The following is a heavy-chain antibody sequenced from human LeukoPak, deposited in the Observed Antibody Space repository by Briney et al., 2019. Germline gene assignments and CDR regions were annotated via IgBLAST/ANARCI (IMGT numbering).Heavy chain of an antibody. CDR2: ISGDGDTT. D-gene: IGHD3-9*01. J-gene: IGHJ4*02. Sequence: PGGSLRHSWAASGFTVADYAVDSVRQAPGKGLEWVSLISGDGDTTYYADSVRGRFTISRDNPKNSLYLQMNSLRAEDTVVSYCATDGSILPHQDRDCWGQGTLVTVSS. CDR3: ATDGSILPHQDRDC. V-gene: IGHV3-43*02. CDR1: GFTVADYA.